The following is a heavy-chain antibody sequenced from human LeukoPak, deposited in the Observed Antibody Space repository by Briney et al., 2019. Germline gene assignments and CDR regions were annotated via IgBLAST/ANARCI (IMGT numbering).Heavy chain of an antibody. D-gene: IGHD5-12*01. CDR1: GGSISNYY. CDR3: ARGFDSKSSYFDY. CDR2: IYYSGST. V-gene: IGHV4-59*01. J-gene: IGHJ4*02. Sequence: SETLSLTCGVSGGSISNYYMNWIRQPPGKGLEWIGYIYYSGSTKYNPSLNSRVTISLTTSKNQFSLKLRSVTAADTAVYYCARGFDSKSSYFDYWGQGTLVTVSS.